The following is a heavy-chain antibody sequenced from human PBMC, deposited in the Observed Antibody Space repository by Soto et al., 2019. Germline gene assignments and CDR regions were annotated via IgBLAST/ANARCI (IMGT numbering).Heavy chain of an antibody. Sequence: GGSLRLSCAASGFIFKMYWMHWVRQSPGKGLVWISRIYNDGTYSDYADSVRGRFTISRDNVNDTLYLQMNNLRAEDSGLYYCTRGPRPISTGTGAYWGQGTQVTV. V-gene: IGHV3-74*01. CDR3: TRGPRPISTGTGAY. CDR2: IYNDGTYS. CDR1: GFIFKMYW. J-gene: IGHJ4*02. D-gene: IGHD3-10*01.